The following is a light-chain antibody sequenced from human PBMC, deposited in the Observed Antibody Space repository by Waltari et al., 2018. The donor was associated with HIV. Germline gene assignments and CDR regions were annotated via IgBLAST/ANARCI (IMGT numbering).Light chain of an antibody. CDR2: GAS. V-gene: IGKV1-17*01. CDR1: QDIGKD. J-gene: IGKJ1*01. CDR3: LQQNSFPWT. Sequence: DIQMTQSPPSLSASMGDRITITCRAGQDIGKDLNWFQQKPGEVPKRLIYGASHLQNGVPSRFRGSGSGSEFTLTISSLQPDDFATYYCLQQNSFPWTFGQGTQVEV.